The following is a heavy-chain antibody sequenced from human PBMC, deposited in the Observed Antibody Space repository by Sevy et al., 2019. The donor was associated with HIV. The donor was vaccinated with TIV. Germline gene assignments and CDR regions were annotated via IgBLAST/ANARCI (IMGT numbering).Heavy chain of an antibody. CDR1: GGTFSSYA. J-gene: IGHJ6*02. CDR3: ARGEYSSSWYAGNAYYYYGMDV. CDR2: IIPIFGTA. D-gene: IGHD6-13*01. Sequence: ASVKVSCKASGGTFSSYAISWVRQAPGQGLEWMGGIIPIFGTANYAQKFQGRVTVTADESTGTAYMELSSLRSEDTAVYYCARGEYSSSWYAGNAYYYYGMDVWGQWTTVTVSS. V-gene: IGHV1-69*13.